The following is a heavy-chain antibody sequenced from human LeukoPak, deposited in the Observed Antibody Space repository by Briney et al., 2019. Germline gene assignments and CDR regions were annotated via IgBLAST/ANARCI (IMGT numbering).Heavy chain of an antibody. D-gene: IGHD3-3*01. CDR2: IIPIFGTA. CDR3: AAYLRNTLRFLEWADYYMDV. V-gene: IGHV1-69*01. Sequence: LVKVSCKASGGTFSSYAISWVRQAPGQGLEWMGGIIPIFGTANYAQKIQGRVTITADESTSTAYMELSSLRSEDTAVYYCAAYLRNTLRFLEWADYYMDVWGKGTTVTVSS. CDR1: GGTFSSYA. J-gene: IGHJ6*03.